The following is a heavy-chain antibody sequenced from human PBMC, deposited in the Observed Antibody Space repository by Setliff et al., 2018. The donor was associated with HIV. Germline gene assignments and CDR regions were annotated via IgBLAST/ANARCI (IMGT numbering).Heavy chain of an antibody. J-gene: IGHJ6*03. D-gene: IGHD6-19*01. Sequence: SETLSLTCAVYGGSFSGYYWSWIRQPPGKGLEWIGEINHSGSTNYNPSLKSRVTISVDTSKNQFSLKLSSVTAADTAVYYCARGRAGTRYYYYYMDVWGKGTTVTVTS. CDR1: GGSFSGYY. CDR3: ARGRAGTRYYYYYMDV. V-gene: IGHV4-34*01. CDR2: INHSGST.